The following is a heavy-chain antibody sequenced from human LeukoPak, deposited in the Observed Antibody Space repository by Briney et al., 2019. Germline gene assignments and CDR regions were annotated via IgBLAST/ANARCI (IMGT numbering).Heavy chain of an antibody. Sequence: GGSLRLSCAVSGFIFSTYSMIWVRQAPGKGLEWVAYISISGSSIYYADAVKGRFTISRDNAKNSLYLQGKSLRVDDTAVYYCARERFHGSGAPKYDFWGQGTLVTVSS. CDR3: ARERFHGSGAPKYDF. V-gene: IGHV3-48*04. D-gene: IGHD3-10*01. CDR2: ISISGSSI. J-gene: IGHJ4*02. CDR1: GFIFSTYS.